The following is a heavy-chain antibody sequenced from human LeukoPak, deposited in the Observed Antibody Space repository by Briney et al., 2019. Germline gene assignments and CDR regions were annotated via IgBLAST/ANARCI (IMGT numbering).Heavy chain of an antibody. CDR1: GGSFSGYY. V-gene: IGHV4-34*01. Sequence: SETLSLTCAVYGGSFSGYYWSWIRQPPGKGLEWIGEINHSGSTNYNPSLKSRVTTSVDTSKNQFSLKLSSVTAADTAVYYCARVGYYYYYYGMDVWGQGTTVTVSS. D-gene: IGHD1-26*01. J-gene: IGHJ6*02. CDR3: ARVGYYYYYYGMDV. CDR2: INHSGST.